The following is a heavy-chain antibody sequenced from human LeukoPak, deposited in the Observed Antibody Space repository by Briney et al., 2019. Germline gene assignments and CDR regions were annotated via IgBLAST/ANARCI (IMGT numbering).Heavy chain of an antibody. J-gene: IGHJ4*02. CDR2: ISSSGTTI. CDR1: GFTFSSYE. V-gene: IGHV3-48*03. Sequence: GGSLRLSCAASGFTFSSYEMNWVRQAPGKGLEWVSYISSSGTTIYYADSVKGRFTVSRDNARNSLYLQMNSLGAEDTAVYYCAGLDYWGQGTLVTVSS. CDR3: AGLDY.